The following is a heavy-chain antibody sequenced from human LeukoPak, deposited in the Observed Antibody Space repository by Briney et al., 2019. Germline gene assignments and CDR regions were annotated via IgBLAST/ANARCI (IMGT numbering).Heavy chain of an antibody. V-gene: IGHV4-39*07. CDR1: GGSISSSNYY. J-gene: IGHJ6*03. Sequence: PSETLSLTCTVSGGSISSSNYYWGWIRQPPGKGLEWIGTIYYSGSTYYNPSLKSRVTMSVDTSKNQFSLKLSSVTAADTAVYYCARIMVRGKDYYYMDVWGKGTTVTISS. CDR3: ARIMVRGKDYYYMDV. CDR2: IYYSGST. D-gene: IGHD3-10*01.